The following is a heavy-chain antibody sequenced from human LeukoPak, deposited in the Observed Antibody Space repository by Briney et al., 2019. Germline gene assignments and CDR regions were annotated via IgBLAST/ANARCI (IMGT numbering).Heavy chain of an antibody. V-gene: IGHV1-46*01. D-gene: IGHD3-22*01. CDR3: ARVPNYYDSSEPNFDY. CDR2: INPSGGST. Sequence: ASVKVSCKAFGYTFTGYYIHWVRQPPGQGLEWMGWINPSGGSTSYAQKFQGRVTMTRDTSTSTVYMELSSLRSEDTAVYYCARVPNYYDSSEPNFDYWGQGTPVTVSS. CDR1: GYTFTGYY. J-gene: IGHJ4*02.